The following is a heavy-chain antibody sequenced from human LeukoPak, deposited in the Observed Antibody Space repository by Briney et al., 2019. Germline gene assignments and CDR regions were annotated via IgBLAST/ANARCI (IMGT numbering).Heavy chain of an antibody. Sequence: GGSLSLSCAASGFTFSSYWMSWVRQAPGKGLEWLANIKQDGSEKYYVDSVKGRFTISRDNAKNSLHLQMNSLRVEDTAVYWCATSQTTSGQYGNAFDIWGLGTMVTVSS. J-gene: IGHJ3*02. CDR1: GFTFSSYW. D-gene: IGHD6-19*01. V-gene: IGHV3-7*01. CDR3: ATSQTTSGQYGNAFDI. CDR2: IKQDGSEK.